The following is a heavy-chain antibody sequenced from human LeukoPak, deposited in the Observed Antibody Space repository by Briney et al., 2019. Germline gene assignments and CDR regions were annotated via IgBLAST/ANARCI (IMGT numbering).Heavy chain of an antibody. CDR2: INPSGGST. V-gene: IGHV1-46*01. D-gene: IGHD2-2*02. CDR3: ARAPYPSRYCSSTSCYTTNWFDP. CDR1: GYTFISYA. Sequence: GASVKVSCKASGYTFISYAMNWVRQAPGQGLEWMGIINPSGGSTSYAQKFQGRVTMTRDTSTSTVYMELSSLRSEDTAVYYCARAPYPSRYCSSTSCYTTNWFDPWGQGTLVTVSS. J-gene: IGHJ5*02.